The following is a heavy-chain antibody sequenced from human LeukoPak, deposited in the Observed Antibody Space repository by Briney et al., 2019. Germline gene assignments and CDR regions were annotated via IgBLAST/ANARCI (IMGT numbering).Heavy chain of an antibody. CDR2: ISSISSTI. CDR3: ASVCSSTSCYSKGLVDY. D-gene: IGHD2-2*01. J-gene: IGHJ4*02. Sequence: GGSLRLSCAASGFTFSSYSMNWVRQAPGKGLEWVSYISSISSTIYYADSVKGRFTISRDNAKNSLYLQMNSLRAEDTAVYYCASVCSSTSCYSKGLVDYWGQGTLVTVSS. CDR1: GFTFSSYS. V-gene: IGHV3-48*01.